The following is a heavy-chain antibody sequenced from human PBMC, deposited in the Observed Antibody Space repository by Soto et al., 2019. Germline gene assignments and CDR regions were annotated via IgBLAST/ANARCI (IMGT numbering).Heavy chain of an antibody. D-gene: IGHD6-19*01. CDR2: INPSGGST. V-gene: IGHV1-46*01. Sequence: GASVKVSCNASGYTFTRYYMHWVRQAPGQGLEWMGIINPSGGSTSYAQKLQGRVTMTTDTSTSTVYMELSSLRSEDTAVYYCARDRAEAGTDFDYWGQGTLVTVSS. J-gene: IGHJ4*02. CDR3: ARDRAEAGTDFDY. CDR1: GYTFTRYY.